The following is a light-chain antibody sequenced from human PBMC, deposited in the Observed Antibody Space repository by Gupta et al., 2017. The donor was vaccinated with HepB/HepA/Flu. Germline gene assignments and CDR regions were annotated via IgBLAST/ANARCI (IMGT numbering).Light chain of an antibody. Sequence: EIFFTQSPATLSLSPGERATLSCRASQSVGSYLAWYQQKPGQAPRLLINDASNRATGIPARFSGSGSGTDFTLTINSLEPEDFAIYYCQQRSEWPIAFGQGTRLEIK. CDR2: DAS. J-gene: IGKJ5*01. CDR1: QSVGSY. CDR3: QQRSEWPIA. V-gene: IGKV3-11*01.